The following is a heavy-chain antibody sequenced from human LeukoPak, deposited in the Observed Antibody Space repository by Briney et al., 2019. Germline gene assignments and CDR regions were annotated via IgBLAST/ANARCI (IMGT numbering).Heavy chain of an antibody. J-gene: IGHJ3*02. V-gene: IGHV5-51*01. CDR1: GYSFTSYW. D-gene: IGHD3-10*01. Sequence: GESLKISCKGSGYSFTSYWIGWVRQMPGKGLEWMGIIYHGDSDTSYSPSFQGQVTISADKSISTAYLQWSSLKASDTAMNYCARHLYYGSGSYYPPHDAFDIWGQGTMVTVSS. CDR2: IYHGDSDT. CDR3: ARHLYYGSGSYYPPHDAFDI.